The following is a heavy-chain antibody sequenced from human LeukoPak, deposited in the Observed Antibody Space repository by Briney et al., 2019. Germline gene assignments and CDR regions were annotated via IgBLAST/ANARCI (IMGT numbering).Heavy chain of an antibody. CDR3: ARAAIASFFDY. CDR1: GGSISSYY. V-gene: IGHV4-59*01. J-gene: IGHJ4*02. CDR2: IYYSGST. D-gene: IGHD3-3*02. Sequence: SETLSLTCTVSGGSISSYYWSWIRQPPGKGLEWIGYIYYSGSTNYNPSLKSRVTISVDTSKNQFSLKLSSVTAADTAVYYCARAAIASFFDYRGQGTLVTVSS.